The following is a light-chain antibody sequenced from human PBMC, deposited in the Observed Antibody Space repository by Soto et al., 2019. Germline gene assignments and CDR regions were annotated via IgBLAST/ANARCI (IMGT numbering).Light chain of an antibody. CDR1: QSVSSSD. V-gene: IGKV3-20*01. J-gene: IGKJ2*01. CDR3: QQYGSSPPYT. CDR2: GAS. Sequence: EIVLTQSPGTLSLSPGERATLSCRASQSVSSSDLAWYQQKPGQAPRLLIYGASSRATGIPARFSGRGSGTDFTLTISRLETEDFAVDYCQQYGSSPPYTFGQGTKLE.